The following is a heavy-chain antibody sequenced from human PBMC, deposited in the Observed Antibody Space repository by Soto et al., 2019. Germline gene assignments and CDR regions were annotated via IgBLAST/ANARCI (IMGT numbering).Heavy chain of an antibody. D-gene: IGHD6-6*01. CDR3: ARGGSSLSYYYYYGMDV. CDR2: INAGNGDT. J-gene: IGHJ6*02. CDR1: GYTFTSYA. Sequence: ASVKVSCKASGYTFTSYAMHWVRQAPGQRLEWMGWINAGNGDTKYSQKFQGRVTITRDTSASTAYMELSSLRSEDTAVYYCARGGSSLSYYYYYGMDVWGQGTTVTVSS. V-gene: IGHV1-3*01.